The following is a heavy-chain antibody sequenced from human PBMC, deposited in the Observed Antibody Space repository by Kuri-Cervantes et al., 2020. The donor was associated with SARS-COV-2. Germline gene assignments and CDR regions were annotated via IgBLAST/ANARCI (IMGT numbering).Heavy chain of an antibody. CDR1: GFTFSSYE. J-gene: IGHJ4*02. CDR3: ARAEHYYYDSSGFSHYFDY. Sequence: LSLTCAASGFTFSSYEMNWVRQAPGKGLEWVSYISSSGSTIYYADSVKGRFTISRDNAKNSLYLQMNSLRAEDTAVYYCARAEHYYYDSSGFSHYFDYWGQGTRVTVSS. D-gene: IGHD3-22*01. V-gene: IGHV3-48*03. CDR2: ISSSGSTI.